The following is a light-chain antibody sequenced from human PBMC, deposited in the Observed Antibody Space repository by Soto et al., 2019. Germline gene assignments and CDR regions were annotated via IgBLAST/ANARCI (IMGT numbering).Light chain of an antibody. V-gene: IGKV1-5*01. CDR3: QQYNTYSA. Sequence: DIQMTQSPSTLSASVGDRVTITCRASQSVSNWLAWYQQKRGKAPELLIYDASSLKSGVPSRFSGSGSGTEFTLTIRSLKPDDFATYYCQQYNTYSAVGQGTKLDIK. CDR1: QSVSNW. J-gene: IGKJ1*01. CDR2: DAS.